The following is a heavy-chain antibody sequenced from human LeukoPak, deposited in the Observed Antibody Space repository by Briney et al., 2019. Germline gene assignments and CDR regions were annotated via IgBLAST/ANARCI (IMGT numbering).Heavy chain of an antibody. CDR3: ARGLFSIGNWFDP. D-gene: IGHD2-21*01. CDR1: GGSISSYY. CDR2: IYYSGST. V-gene: IGHV4-59*01. J-gene: IGHJ5*02. Sequence: SSETLSLTCTVSGGSISSYYWSWIRQPPGKGLEWIGYIYYSGSTNYNPSLKSRVTISVDTSKNQFSLKLSSVTAADTAVYYCARGLFSIGNWFDPWGQGTLVTVSS.